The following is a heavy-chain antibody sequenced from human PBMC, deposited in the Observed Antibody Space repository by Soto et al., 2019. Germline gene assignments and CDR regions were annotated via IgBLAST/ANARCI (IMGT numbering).Heavy chain of an antibody. CDR2: IYSGGSP. V-gene: IGHV3-66*01. CDR3: ARDLGYPLDY. CDR1: GFTVSSNY. Sequence: EVQLVESGGGLVQPGGSLRLSCAVSGFTVSSNYMSWVRQAPGKGLEWVSIIYSGGSPYYADSVKGRFTISRDSSKNTLYLHINSLGAEDTAVYYCARDLGYPLDYWGQGTLVTVSS. J-gene: IGHJ4*02. D-gene: IGHD5-18*01.